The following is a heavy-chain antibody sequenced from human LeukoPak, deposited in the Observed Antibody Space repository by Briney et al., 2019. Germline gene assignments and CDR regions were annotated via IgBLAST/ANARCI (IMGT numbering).Heavy chain of an antibody. CDR3: ASGEFRHGLQVDY. CDR1: GGSFSGYY. CDR2: INHSGST. D-gene: IGHD3/OR15-3a*01. V-gene: IGHV4-34*09. Sequence: PSETLSRTCAVYGGSFSGYYWSWIRQPPGKGLEWIGEINHSGSTNYNPSLKSRVTISLDTSKNQFSLNLSSLTAADTAVYYCASGEFRHGLQVDYWGQGTLVAVSS. J-gene: IGHJ4*02.